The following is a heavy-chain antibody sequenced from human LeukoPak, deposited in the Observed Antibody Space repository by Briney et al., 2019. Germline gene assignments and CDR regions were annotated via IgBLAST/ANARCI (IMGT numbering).Heavy chain of an antibody. V-gene: IGHV1-2*02. CDR2: INPNSGGT. D-gene: IGHD1-1*01. J-gene: IGHJ3*02. Sequence: ASVKVSCKASGYTFTDYYMHWVRQAPGQGLEWMGWINPNSGGTNYAQKFQGRVTMTRDTSISTAYMELSRLRSDDTAVYYCARDDPVPYAFDIWGQGTMVTVSS. CDR3: ARDDPVPYAFDI. CDR1: GYTFTDYY.